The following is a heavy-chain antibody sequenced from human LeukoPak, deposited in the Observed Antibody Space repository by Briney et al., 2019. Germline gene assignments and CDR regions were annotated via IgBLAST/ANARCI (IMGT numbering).Heavy chain of an antibody. V-gene: IGHV3-21*01. Sequence: PGGPLRLSCAASGFTFSSYSMNRVRQAPGKGLEWVSSISRSSSYIYYADSVKGRFTISRDNTKNSLYLQMNSLRAEDTAVYYCARDRGEVQYFDYWGQGTLVTVSS. J-gene: IGHJ4*02. CDR1: GFTFSSYS. CDR2: ISRSSSYI. D-gene: IGHD3-16*01. CDR3: ARDRGEVQYFDY.